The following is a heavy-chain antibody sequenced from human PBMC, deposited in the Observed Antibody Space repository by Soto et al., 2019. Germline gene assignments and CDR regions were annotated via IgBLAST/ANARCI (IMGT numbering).Heavy chain of an antibody. CDR3: AKTSGPIQLWLLSYYGMDV. CDR2: IGSSASPI. D-gene: IGHD5-18*01. J-gene: IGHJ6*02. CDR1: GFTFSAYI. V-gene: IGHV3-48*02. Sequence: GGSLRLSCAASGFTFSAYIMNWVRQAPGKGLEWVSYIGSSASPIYYADSVKGRFTISRDNAKNSLYLQMNSLRDEDTAVYYCAKTSGPIQLWLLSYYGMDVWGQGTTVTVSS.